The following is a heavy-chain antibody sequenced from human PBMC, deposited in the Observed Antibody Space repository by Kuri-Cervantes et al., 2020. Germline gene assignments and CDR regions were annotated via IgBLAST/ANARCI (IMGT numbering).Heavy chain of an antibody. CDR3: VRTNLGSGSYYGG. J-gene: IGHJ4*02. Sequence: SETLSLTCTVSGGSISGADCYWGWIRQPPGKGLEWIGYIYHSGKTFYNSSLKSRIIISVDTSKNQFSLKLSSVTAADTAVYYFVRTNLGSGSYYGGWGQGTLVTVSS. CDR2: IYHSGKT. D-gene: IGHD3-10*01. CDR1: GGSISGADCY. V-gene: IGHV4-30-4*01.